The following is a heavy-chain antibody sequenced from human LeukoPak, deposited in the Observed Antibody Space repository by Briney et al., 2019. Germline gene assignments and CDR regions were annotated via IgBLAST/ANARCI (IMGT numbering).Heavy chain of an antibody. J-gene: IGHJ5*02. D-gene: IGHD6-19*01. CDR3: ARDLPGGGSGFDWFDP. CDR1: GYTFTGYY. V-gene: IGHV1-2*02. CDR2: INPNSGGT. Sequence: ASVKVSCKASGYTFTGYYMHWVRQAPGQGLEWMGWINPNSGGTNYAQKFQGRVTMTRDTSISTAYMELSRLRSDDTAVYYCARDLPGGGSGFDWFDPWGQGTLVTVSS.